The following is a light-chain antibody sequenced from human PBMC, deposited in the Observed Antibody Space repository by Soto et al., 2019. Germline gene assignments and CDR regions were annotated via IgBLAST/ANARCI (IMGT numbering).Light chain of an antibody. CDR1: SSNIGSNT. J-gene: IGLJ3*02. CDR3: AVWDDSLNGVV. CDR2: SND. V-gene: IGLV1-44*01. Sequence: QSVLTQPPSASGTPGQRLTISCSGSSSNIGSNTVNWHQQLPGTAPKVLIYSNDQRPSGVPDRFSGSKSGTSASLAISGLQSEDEADYYCAVWDDSLNGVVFGGGTKVTVL.